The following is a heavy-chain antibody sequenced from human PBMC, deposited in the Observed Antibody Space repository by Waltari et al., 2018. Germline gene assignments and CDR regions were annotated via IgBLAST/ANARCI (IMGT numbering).Heavy chain of an antibody. D-gene: IGHD2-8*02. Sequence: QVQLQQWGAGLLQPSETLSLTCALYGGSFNGYYWGWIRQPPGKGLEWIGAINHGGNTNHNPSLRSRVTMLVDTSKSQFSLKLNSVTAADTAVYYCGRLEDCTGPGGNCYSGDSFAMDVWGQGTTVTVSS. CDR3: GRLEDCTGPGGNCYSGDSFAMDV. CDR2: INHGGNT. J-gene: IGHJ6*02. CDR1: GGSFNGYY. V-gene: IGHV4-34*02.